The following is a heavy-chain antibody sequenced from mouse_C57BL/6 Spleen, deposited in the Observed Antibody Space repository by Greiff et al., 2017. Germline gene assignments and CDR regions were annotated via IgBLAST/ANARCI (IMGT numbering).Heavy chain of an antibody. Sequence: EVQRVESGGGLVKPGGSLKLSCAASGFTFSDYGMHWVRQAPEKGLEWVAYISSGSSTIYYADTVKGRFTISRDNAKNTLFLQMTSLRSEDTAMYYGATHYYYGSSYFDYWGQGTTLTVSS. CDR1: GFTFSDYG. J-gene: IGHJ2*01. D-gene: IGHD1-1*01. CDR2: ISSGSSTI. CDR3: ATHYYYGSSYFDY. V-gene: IGHV5-17*01.